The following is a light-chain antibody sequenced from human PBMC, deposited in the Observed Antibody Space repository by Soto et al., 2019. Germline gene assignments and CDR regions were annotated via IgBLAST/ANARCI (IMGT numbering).Light chain of an antibody. CDR1: QSVSSSY. V-gene: IGKV3-20*01. CDR2: GAS. Sequence: EIVLTQSQGTLYLSPGDRATLSCRAGQSVSSSYLAWSQQKPGQAPRLRIYGASSRATGIPDRFSGSGSGTDFTLTISRLEPEDFAVYYCHQYGSSRGLTFGGGTKVEIK. J-gene: IGKJ4*01. CDR3: HQYGSSRGLT.